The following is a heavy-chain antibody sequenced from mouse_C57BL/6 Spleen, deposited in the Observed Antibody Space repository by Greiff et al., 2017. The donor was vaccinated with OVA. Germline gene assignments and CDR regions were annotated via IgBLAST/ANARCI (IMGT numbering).Heavy chain of an antibody. V-gene: IGHV1-26*01. CDR1: GYTFTDYY. Sequence: VQLKQSGPELVKPGASVKISCKASGYTFTDYYMNWVKQSHGKSLEWIGDINPNNGGTSYNQKFKGKATLTVDKSSSTAYMELRSLTSEDSAVYYGASRARDWFAYWGQGTLVTVSA. CDR3: ASRARDWFAY. J-gene: IGHJ3*01. D-gene: IGHD3-1*01. CDR2: INPNNGGT.